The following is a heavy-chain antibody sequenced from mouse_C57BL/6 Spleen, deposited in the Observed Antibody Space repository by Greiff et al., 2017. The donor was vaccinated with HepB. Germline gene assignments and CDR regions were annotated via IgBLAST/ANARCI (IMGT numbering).Heavy chain of an antibody. V-gene: IGHV5-17*01. D-gene: IGHD1-1*01. CDR2: ISSGSSTI. J-gene: IGHJ4*01. CDR3: AGRSTLVAYCAMDC. Sequence: EVQLVEPGGGLVKPGGSLKLSCAASGFTFSDYGMHWVRQAPEKGLEWVAYISSGSSTIYYTDTVKGRFTISRDNAKNTLYLQMTSLRSEDTAMYYCAGRSTLVAYCAMDCWGQGTSVTFSS. CDR1: GFTFSDYG.